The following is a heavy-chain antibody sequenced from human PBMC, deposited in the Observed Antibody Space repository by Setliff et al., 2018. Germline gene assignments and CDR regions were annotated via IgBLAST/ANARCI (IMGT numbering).Heavy chain of an antibody. Sequence: ASVKVSCKASGYTFTGYAMHWVRQAPGQRLEWMGWIRAYNGNTNYAQKLQGRVTMTTDTSTSTAYMELRSLRSDDTAVYYCARDAWDYGDYGGRYWFDYWGQGTLVTVSS. D-gene: IGHD4-17*01. CDR2: IRAYNGNT. CDR1: GYTFTGYA. V-gene: IGHV1-18*01. J-gene: IGHJ4*02. CDR3: ARDAWDYGDYGGRYWFDY.